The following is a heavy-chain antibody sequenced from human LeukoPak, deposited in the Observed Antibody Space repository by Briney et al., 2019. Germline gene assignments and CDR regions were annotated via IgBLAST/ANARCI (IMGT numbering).Heavy chain of an antibody. J-gene: IGHJ3*02. CDR3: ARDRDYGGKVYAFDI. D-gene: IGHD4-23*01. Sequence: GASAKVSCKASGYTFTSYYMHWVRQAPGQELEWMGIINPSGGSTSYAQKFQGRVTMTRDTSTSTVYMELSSLRSEDTAVYYCARDRDYGGKVYAFDIWGQGTMVTVSS. CDR2: INPSGGST. CDR1: GYTFTSYY. V-gene: IGHV1-46*01.